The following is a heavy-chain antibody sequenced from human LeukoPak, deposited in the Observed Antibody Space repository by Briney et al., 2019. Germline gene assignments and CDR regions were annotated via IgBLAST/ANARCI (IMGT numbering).Heavy chain of an antibody. V-gene: IGHV1-69*04. CDR1: GGTFSSYA. CDR2: IIPILGIA. J-gene: IGHJ3*02. Sequence: SVRVSCKASGGTFSSYAISWVRQAPGQGLEWMGRIIPILGIANYAQKFQGRVTITADESTSTAYMELSSLRSEDTAVYYCARDGNTIFQAFDIWGQGTMVTVSS. CDR3: ARDGNTIFQAFDI. D-gene: IGHD3-3*01.